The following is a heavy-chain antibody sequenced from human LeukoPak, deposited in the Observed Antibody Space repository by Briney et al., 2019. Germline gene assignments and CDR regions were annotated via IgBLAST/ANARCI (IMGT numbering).Heavy chain of an antibody. V-gene: IGHV3-53*01. D-gene: IGHD6-25*01. CDR2: IYTAGST. Sequence: GGSLRLSCAASGFTVSGNYMSWVRQAPGKGLEWVSVIYTAGSTYNSDSVKGRFTISRDKSKNKLYLQMKNLRAEDTAVYFCAGGNTWPGLSYWGQGTLLTVSS. CDR3: AGGNTWPGLSY. CDR1: GFTVSGNY. J-gene: IGHJ4*02.